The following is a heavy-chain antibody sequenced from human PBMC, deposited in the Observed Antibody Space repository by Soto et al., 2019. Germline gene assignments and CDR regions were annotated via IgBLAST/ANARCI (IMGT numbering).Heavy chain of an antibody. Sequence: GGSLRLSCAASGFTVSSNYMSWVRQAPGKGLEWVSVIYSGGSTYYADSVKGRFTISRDNSKNTLYLQMNSLRAEDTAVYYCARDYGGNPLDYYHYGMDVWGQGTTVTVSS. CDR1: GFTVSSNY. CDR2: IYSGGST. J-gene: IGHJ6*02. CDR3: ARDYGGNPLDYYHYGMDV. D-gene: IGHD4-17*01. V-gene: IGHV3-53*01.